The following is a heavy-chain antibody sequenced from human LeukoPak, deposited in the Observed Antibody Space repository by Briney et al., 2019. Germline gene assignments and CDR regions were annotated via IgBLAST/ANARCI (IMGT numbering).Heavy chain of an antibody. CDR3: ARVEQEGMDV. J-gene: IGHJ6*02. CDR1: GGSISSGGYS. V-gene: IGHV4-30-2*01. D-gene: IGHD6-13*01. CDR2: IYHSGST. Sequence: SETLSLTCAVSGGSISSGGYSWSWIRQPPGKGLEWIGYIYHSGSTYYNPSLKSRVTISVDTSKNQFSLKLSSVTAADTAVYYCARVEQEGMDVWGQGTTVTVSS.